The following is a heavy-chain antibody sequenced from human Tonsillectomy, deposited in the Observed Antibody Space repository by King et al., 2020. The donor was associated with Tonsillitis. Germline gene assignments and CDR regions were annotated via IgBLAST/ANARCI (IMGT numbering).Heavy chain of an antibody. V-gene: IGHV4-39*01. CDR1: GASISSSSYY. J-gene: IGHJ4*02. D-gene: IGHD2-15*01. CDR3: ARHDDWRGGSCDHAHGDY. Sequence: LQLQESGPGLVKPSETLSLTCTVSGASISSSSYYWGWIRQPPGKGLEWIGSIYYSGSTYYNPSLKSRVTISVDTSKNQFSLKLSSVTAADTAVYYCARHDDWRGGSCDHAHGDYWGQGTLVTVS. CDR2: IYYSGST.